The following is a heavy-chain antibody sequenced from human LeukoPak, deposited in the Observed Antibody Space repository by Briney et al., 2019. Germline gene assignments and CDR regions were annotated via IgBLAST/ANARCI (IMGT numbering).Heavy chain of an antibody. V-gene: IGHV4-34*01. CDR3: ARQYGYNFYYMDV. CDR2: INHSGST. D-gene: IGHD5-24*01. J-gene: IGHJ6*03. Sequence: SETLSLSCAVSGGSFSGYYWSWIRQPPGKGLEWIWEINHSGSTNYNPSHKNRVTISVDTSKNQFSLKLSSVTATDTAVYYCARQYGYNFYYMDVWGKGTTVTISS. CDR1: GGSFSGYY.